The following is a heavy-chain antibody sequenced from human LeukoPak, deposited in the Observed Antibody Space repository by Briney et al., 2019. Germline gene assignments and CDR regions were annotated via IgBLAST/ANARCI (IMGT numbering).Heavy chain of an antibody. CDR3: ASRNSGSYSQLDY. Sequence: SQTLSLTCTVSGGSISSGDYYWSWIRQPPGKGLEWIGYIYYSGSTYYNPSLKSRVTISVDTSKNQFSLKLSSVTAADPAVYYCASRNSGSYSQLDYWGQGTLVTVSP. CDR1: GGSISSGDYY. D-gene: IGHD3-10*01. CDR2: IYYSGST. V-gene: IGHV4-30-4*08. J-gene: IGHJ4*02.